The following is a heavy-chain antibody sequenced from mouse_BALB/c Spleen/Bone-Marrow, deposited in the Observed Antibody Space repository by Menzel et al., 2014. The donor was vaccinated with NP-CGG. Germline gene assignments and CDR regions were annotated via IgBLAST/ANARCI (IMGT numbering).Heavy chain of an antibody. Sequence: VKLQESGAELARPGASVKLSCKASGYTFTSYWMQWVKQRPGQGLVWIGAIYPGDGGTRYTQKFKGKATLTADKSSSTAYMQLSSLASEDSAVYYCARSDYDAFDYWGQGTTLTVSS. CDR1: GYTFTSYW. V-gene: IGHV1-87*01. CDR2: IYPGDGGT. J-gene: IGHJ2*01. CDR3: ARSDYDAFDY. D-gene: IGHD2-4*01.